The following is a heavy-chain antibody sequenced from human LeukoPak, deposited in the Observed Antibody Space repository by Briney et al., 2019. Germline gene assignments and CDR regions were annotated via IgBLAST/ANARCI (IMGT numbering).Heavy chain of an antibody. CDR3: ARSTNGYNGNYYSD. Sequence: GGSLRLSCAASGFTGSNNYVSWVRQAPGMGLEWVSAIHSSGATCYADSVKGRFTISRDTSKNTLYLQISSLRVEDTAVYYCARSTNGYNGNYYSDWGQGTTVTVSS. D-gene: IGHD5-24*01. J-gene: IGHJ6*02. V-gene: IGHV3-53*01. CDR1: GFTGSNNY. CDR2: IHSSGAT.